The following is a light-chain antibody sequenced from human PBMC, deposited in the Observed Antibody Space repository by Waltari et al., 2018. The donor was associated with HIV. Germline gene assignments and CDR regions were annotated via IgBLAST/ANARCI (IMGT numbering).Light chain of an antibody. V-gene: IGLV3-25*03. CDR3: QSADSSGNWL. Sequence: SYELTQPPSVSVSPGQTARITCSGDALSKQYAYWYQQKPGQAPVVVIYKDTRKSSGIPERFSGSTSGTTVTLTISGVKAEDEADYYCQSADSSGNWLFGGGTKLTVV. CDR1: ALSKQY. CDR2: KDT. J-gene: IGLJ3*02.